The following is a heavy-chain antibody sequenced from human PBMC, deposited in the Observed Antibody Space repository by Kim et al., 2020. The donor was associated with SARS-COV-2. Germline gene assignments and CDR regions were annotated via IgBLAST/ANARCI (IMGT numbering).Heavy chain of an antibody. CDR2: ISNGADAM. J-gene: IGHJ4*02. Sequence: GGSLRLSCAASGFTFSDHYMAWIRQAPGRGLEWVSYISNGADAMYYADSVKGRFIISRDNAKNSVSLEMRGLPDEDTAVYYCAIALGSAVSRRRKFDYWGQGILVTVSS. D-gene: IGHD3-10*01. CDR3: AIALGSAVSRRRKFDY. CDR1: GFTFSDHY. V-gene: IGHV3-11*01.